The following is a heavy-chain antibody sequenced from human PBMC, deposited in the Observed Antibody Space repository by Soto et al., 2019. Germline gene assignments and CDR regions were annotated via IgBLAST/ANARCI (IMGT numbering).Heavy chain of an antibody. J-gene: IGHJ4*02. D-gene: IGHD5-18*01. CDR2: IYSGGST. CDR1: GVTVSSNY. V-gene: IGHV3-66*04. CDR3: ARHGYNYGGGYFDY. Sequence: EVQLVESGGGLVQPGGSLRLSCAASGVTVSSNYMSWVRQAPGKGLEWVSVIYSGGSTYYADSVKGRFTISRDNSKNTLYLQRNSLRAEDTAVYYCARHGYNYGGGYFDYWGQGTLVTVS.